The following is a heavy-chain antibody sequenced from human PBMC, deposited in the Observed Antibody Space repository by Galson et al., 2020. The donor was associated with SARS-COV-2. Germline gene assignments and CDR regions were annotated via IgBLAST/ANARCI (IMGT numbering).Heavy chain of an antibody. CDR2: IVPGTGNT. CDR3: AAGGYTGSDSNAFDS. Sequence: SVKVSCKPSGFTFARSAMHWVRQARGQRLEWIGWIVPGTGNTNYAPKFQERVTITSDMSTSTAYMELSSLRSEDTAVYYCAAGGYTGSDSNAFDSWGQGTLVTVAS. V-gene: IGHV1-58*02. D-gene: IGHD5-12*01. J-gene: IGHJ4*02. CDR1: GFTFARSA.